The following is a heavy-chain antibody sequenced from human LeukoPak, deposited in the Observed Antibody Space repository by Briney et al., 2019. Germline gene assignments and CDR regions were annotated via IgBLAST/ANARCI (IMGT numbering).Heavy chain of an antibody. CDR2: IYYSGST. CDR1: GGSISSYY. J-gene: IGHJ4*02. D-gene: IGHD2-2*01. Sequence: SETLSLTCTVSGGSISSYYWSWIRQPPGKGLEWIGYIYYSGSTNYNPSLKSRVTISVDTSKNQFSLKPSSVTAADTAVYYRARGESRTHFDYWGQGTLVTVSS. CDR3: ARGESRTHFDY. V-gene: IGHV4-59*01.